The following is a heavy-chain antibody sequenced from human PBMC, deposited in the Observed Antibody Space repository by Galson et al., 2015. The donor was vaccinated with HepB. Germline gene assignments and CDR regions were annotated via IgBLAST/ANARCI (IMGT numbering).Heavy chain of an antibody. Sequence: SLRLSCAASGFTFSSYAMHWVRQAPGKGLEYVSAISSNGGSTYYADSVKGRFTISRDNSKNTLYLQMSSLRAEDTAVYYCVKDRGCSSTSCYRYYYYYMDVWGKGTTVTVSS. CDR3: VKDRGCSSTSCYRYYYYYMDV. CDR2: ISSNGGST. D-gene: IGHD2-2*02. V-gene: IGHV3-64D*06. CDR1: GFTFSSYA. J-gene: IGHJ6*03.